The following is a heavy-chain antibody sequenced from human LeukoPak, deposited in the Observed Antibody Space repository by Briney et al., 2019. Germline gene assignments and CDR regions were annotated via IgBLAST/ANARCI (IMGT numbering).Heavy chain of an antibody. CDR2: IFPGDSDT. J-gene: IGHJ3*02. V-gene: IGHV5-51*01. D-gene: IGHD2-2*01. CDR1: GYSFTNYW. CDR3: ARRSYCSSTSCYLAFHI. Sequence: GESLKISCKGSGYSFTNYWIGWVRQMPGKGLEWMGIIFPGDSDTRYSPSFQGQVTISADKSINTAYLQWSSLKASDTAMYYCARRSYCSSTSCYLAFHIWGQGTMVTVSS.